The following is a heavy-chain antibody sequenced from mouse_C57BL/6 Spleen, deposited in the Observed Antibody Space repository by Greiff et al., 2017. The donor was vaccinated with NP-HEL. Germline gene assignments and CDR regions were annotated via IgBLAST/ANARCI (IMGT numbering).Heavy chain of an antibody. CDR1: GFSFNTYA. CDR2: IRSKSNNYAT. V-gene: IGHV10-1*01. D-gene: IGHD1-1*01. Sequence: EVNLVESGGGLVQPKGSLKLSCAASGFSFNTYAMNWVRQAPGKGLEWVARIRSKSNNYATYYADSVKDRFTISRDDSESMLYLQMNNLKTEDTAMYYCVRHLVATDAMDYWGQGTSVTVSS. CDR3: VRHLVATDAMDY. J-gene: IGHJ4*01.